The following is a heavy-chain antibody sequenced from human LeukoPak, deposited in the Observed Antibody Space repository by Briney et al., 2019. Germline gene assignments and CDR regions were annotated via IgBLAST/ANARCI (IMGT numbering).Heavy chain of an antibody. Sequence: GGSLRLSWAASGFTFRNYVIHWVRQAPGKGLEWVAVTSSDLNVKLYADSVKGRFTFSRDNAKNTLYLQMNSLRAEDTAVYYCARVIAVAGNYYFDYWGQGTLVTVSS. CDR3: ARVIAVAGNYYFDY. J-gene: IGHJ4*02. D-gene: IGHD6-19*01. CDR2: TSSDLNVK. V-gene: IGHV3-30-3*01. CDR1: GFTFRNYV.